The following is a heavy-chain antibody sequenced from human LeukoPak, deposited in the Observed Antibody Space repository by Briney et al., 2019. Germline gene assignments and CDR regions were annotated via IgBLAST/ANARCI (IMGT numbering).Heavy chain of an antibody. J-gene: IGHJ4*02. CDR3: ARGRVITMVRGVLVY. D-gene: IGHD3-10*01. CDR2: ISSSSSTI. V-gene: IGHV3-48*01. Sequence: GGSLRLSRAASGFTFSSYSMNWVRQAPGKGLEWVSYISSSSSTIYYADSVKGRFTISRDNAKNSLYLQMNSLRAEDTAVYYCARGRVITMVRGVLVYWGQGTLVTVSS. CDR1: GFTFSSYS.